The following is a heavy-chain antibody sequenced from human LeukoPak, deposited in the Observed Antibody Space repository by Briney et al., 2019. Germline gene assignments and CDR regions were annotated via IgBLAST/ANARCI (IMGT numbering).Heavy chain of an antibody. CDR3: ARTGYSSSWYVGYFDY. D-gene: IGHD6-13*01. Sequence: GGSLRLSCAASGFTFSSYWMGWVRQAPGKGLEWVANIKQDGSEKYYVDPVKGRFTISRDNAKNSLYLQMNSLRAEDTAVYYCARTGYSSSWYVGYFDYWGQGTLVTVSS. CDR1: GFTFSSYW. CDR2: IKQDGSEK. J-gene: IGHJ4*02. V-gene: IGHV3-7*01.